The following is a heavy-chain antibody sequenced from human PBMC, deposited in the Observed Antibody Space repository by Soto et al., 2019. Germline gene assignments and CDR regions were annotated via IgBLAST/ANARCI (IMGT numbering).Heavy chain of an antibody. CDR3: AMLRFGAGKKATGYSYGNLYYYYYMDV. D-gene: IGHD5-18*01. CDR2: IKQDGSEK. V-gene: IGHV3-7*01. J-gene: IGHJ6*03. Sequence: GGSLRLSCAASGFTFSSYWMSWVRQAPGKGLEWVANIKQDGSEKYYVDSVKGRFTISRDNAKNSLYLQMNGLRAEDTAVYYCAMLRFGAGKKATGYSYGNLYYYYYMDVWGKGTTVTVSS. CDR1: GFTFSSYW.